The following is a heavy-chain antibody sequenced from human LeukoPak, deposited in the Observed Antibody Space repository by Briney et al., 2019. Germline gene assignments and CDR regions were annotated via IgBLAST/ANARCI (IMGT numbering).Heavy chain of an antibody. CDR1: GGSISSYY. CDR2: IYYSGST. D-gene: IGHD3-10*01. V-gene: IGHV4-59*08. Sequence: SETLSLTCTVSGGSISSYYWSWIRQPPGKGLEWIGYIYYSGSTNYNPSLKSRVTISVDTSKNQFSLKLSSVTAADTAMYYCARETGIGDAFDIWGQGTMVTVSS. J-gene: IGHJ3*02. CDR3: ARETGIGDAFDI.